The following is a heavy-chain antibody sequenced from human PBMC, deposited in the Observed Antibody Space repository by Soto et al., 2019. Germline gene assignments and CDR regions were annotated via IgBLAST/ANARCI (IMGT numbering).Heavy chain of an antibody. Sequence: PSETLSLTCAVSSGSISSSNWWSWVRQPPGKGLEWIGEIYHSGSTNYNPSLKSRVTISVDTSKNQFSLKLSSVTAADTAVYYWARVGPYPPELFFDYWGQGTLVTVSS. J-gene: IGHJ4*02. CDR1: SGSISSSNW. CDR2: IYHSGST. V-gene: IGHV4-4*02. D-gene: IGHD1-7*01. CDR3: ARVGPYPPELFFDY.